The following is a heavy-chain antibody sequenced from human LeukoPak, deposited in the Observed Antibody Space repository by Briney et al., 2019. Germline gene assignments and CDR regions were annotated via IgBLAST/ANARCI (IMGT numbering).Heavy chain of an antibody. J-gene: IGHJ4*02. CDR3: ARVAYYYDTATYYNPAHLDF. V-gene: IGHV4-59*01. CDR2: XXXXGST. D-gene: IGHD3-10*01. CDR1: GGSMSNYY. Sequence: PSETLSLTCTVSGGSMSNYYWTWIRQSPGKGLEWLGYXXXXGSTNYNPSLKSRVTISVDTSENQFSLKLSSVTAADTAVYYCARVAYYYDTATYYNPAHLDFWGQGALVAVSS.